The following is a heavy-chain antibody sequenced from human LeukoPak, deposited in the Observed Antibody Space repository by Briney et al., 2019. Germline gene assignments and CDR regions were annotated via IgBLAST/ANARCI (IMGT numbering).Heavy chain of an antibody. D-gene: IGHD4-23*01. V-gene: IGHV1-58*01. Sequence: GTSVKVSCKASGFTFTSSAVQWVRQARGQRLEWIGWIVVGSGNTNYAQKFQERVTITRDTSTSTAYMELSSLRSEDTAVYYCAADFGATVVTPLDYWGQGTLVTVSS. CDR2: IVVGSGNT. J-gene: IGHJ4*02. CDR3: AADFGATVVTPLDY. CDR1: GFTFTSSA.